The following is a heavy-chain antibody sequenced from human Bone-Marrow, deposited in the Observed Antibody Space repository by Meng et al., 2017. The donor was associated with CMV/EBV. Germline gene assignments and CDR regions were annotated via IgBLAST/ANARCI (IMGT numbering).Heavy chain of an antibody. CDR1: GYTFTTYD. Sequence: ASVKVFCKASGYTFTTYDINWVRQATGQGLEWMGWMNPNSGNTGYAQKFQGRVTLTRVTSISTAYMELSSLTSDDTAVYYCARTRIEVEPDGRKIKYYNYGMDVWGQGNTVTVSS. V-gene: IGHV1-8*01. J-gene: IGHJ6*02. CDR3: ARTRIEVEPDGRKIKYYNYGMDV. D-gene: IGHD2-2*01. CDR2: MNPNSGNT.